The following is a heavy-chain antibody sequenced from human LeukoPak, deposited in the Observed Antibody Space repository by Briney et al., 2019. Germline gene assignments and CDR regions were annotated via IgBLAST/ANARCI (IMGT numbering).Heavy chain of an antibody. J-gene: IGHJ4*02. D-gene: IGHD3-10*01. CDR2: INSDGSST. V-gene: IGHV3-74*01. Sequence: GGSLRLSCAASGFTFNTYWMHWVRQAPGKGLVWVSRINSDGSSTAYADSVKARFTFSRDNAKNTLYLQMNSLRAEDTAVYYCARDLRGSGSLDYWGQGTLVTVSS. CDR3: ARDLRGSGSLDY. CDR1: GFTFNTYW.